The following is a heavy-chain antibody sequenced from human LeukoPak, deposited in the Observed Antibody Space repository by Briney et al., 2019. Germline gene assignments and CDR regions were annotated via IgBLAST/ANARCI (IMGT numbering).Heavy chain of an antibody. D-gene: IGHD3-3*01. Sequence: GGSLRLSCAASGFTFSSYSMNWVRQAPGKGLEWVSSISSSSSYIYYADSVKDRFTISRDNAKNSLYLQMSSLRAEDTAVYYCARGPDITIFGVVILDVWGKGTTVTVSS. V-gene: IGHV3-21*01. J-gene: IGHJ6*04. CDR2: ISSSSSYI. CDR3: ARGPDITIFGVVILDV. CDR1: GFTFSSYS.